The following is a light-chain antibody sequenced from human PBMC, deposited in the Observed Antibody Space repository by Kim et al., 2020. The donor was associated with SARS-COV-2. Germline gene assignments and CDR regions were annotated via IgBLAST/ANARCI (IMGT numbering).Light chain of an antibody. V-gene: IGLV1-51*01. CDR1: SSNIGNNY. Sequence: QSVLTQPPSVSVAPVQKVTISCSGSSSNIGNNYVSWYQQLPGTAPKLLIYDNNKRPSGIPDRFSGSKSGTSATLGITGLQTGDEADYYCGTWDSSLSAGPWVFGGGTQLTVL. CDR3: GTWDSSLSAGPWV. J-gene: IGLJ3*02. CDR2: DNN.